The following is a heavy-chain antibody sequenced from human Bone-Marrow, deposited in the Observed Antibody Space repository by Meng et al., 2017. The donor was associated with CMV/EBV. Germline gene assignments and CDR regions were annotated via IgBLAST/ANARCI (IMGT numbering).Heavy chain of an antibody. D-gene: IGHD2-15*01. CDR3: AREKRVVAFTSYYYGMDV. CDR2: IKQDGSEK. J-gene: IGHJ6*02. CDR1: GFTFSSYW. V-gene: IGHV3-7*01. Sequence: GESLKISCAASGFTFSSYWMSWVRQAPGKGLEWVANIKQDGSEKYYVDSVKGRFTISRDNAKNSLYLQMNSLRAEDTAVYYCAREKRVVAFTSYYYGMDVWGQGTTVTVSS.